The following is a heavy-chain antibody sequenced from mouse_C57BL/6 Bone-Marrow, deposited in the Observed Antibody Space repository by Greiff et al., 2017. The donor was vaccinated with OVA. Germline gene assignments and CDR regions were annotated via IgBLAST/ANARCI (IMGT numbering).Heavy chain of an antibody. J-gene: IGHJ4*01. V-gene: IGHV1-64*01. D-gene: IGHD1-1*01. CDR2: IHPNSGST. Sequence: QVQLQQSGAELVKPGASVKLSCKASGYTFTSYWMHWVKQRPGQGLEWIGMIHPNSGSTNYNEKFKSKATLTVDKSSSTAYMQLSSLTSEDSAVYYCARDTTGAMDYWGQGTSVTVSS. CDR1: GYTFTSYW. CDR3: ARDTTGAMDY.